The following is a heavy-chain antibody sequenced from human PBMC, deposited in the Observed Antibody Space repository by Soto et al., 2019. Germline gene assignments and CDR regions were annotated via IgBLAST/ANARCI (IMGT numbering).Heavy chain of an antibody. Sequence: EVQLLESGGGLVQPGGSLRLSCAASGFTFSSYAMSWVRQAPGKGLEWVSAISGTGGTTYYADSVKGRFTISRDNSRNTLHLQMNSLRAEDTAISYCAKFVVETGGSSGWPWSFHFWGQGTLVTVSS. CDR1: GFTFSSYA. D-gene: IGHD6-25*01. CDR3: AKFVVETGGSSGWPWSFHF. CDR2: ISGTGGTT. V-gene: IGHV3-23*01. J-gene: IGHJ4*02.